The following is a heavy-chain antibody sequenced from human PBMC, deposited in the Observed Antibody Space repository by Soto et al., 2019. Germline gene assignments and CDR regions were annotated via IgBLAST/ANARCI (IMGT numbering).Heavy chain of an antibody. V-gene: IGHV3-23*01. D-gene: IGHD2-2*01. CDR2: VTGSGDST. CDR1: GFTFTTYA. Sequence: EVQLLESGGGLVQPGGSLRLSCAASGFTFTTYAMSWVRQAPGKGLEWVSAVTGSGDSTYYEDSVKGRFTISRDNFKNTLYLEMNSLRAEDTAVYYCARDQRYSCATTSCYVFDSWGQGDLVTVSS. CDR3: ARDQRYSCATTSCYVFDS. J-gene: IGHJ4*02.